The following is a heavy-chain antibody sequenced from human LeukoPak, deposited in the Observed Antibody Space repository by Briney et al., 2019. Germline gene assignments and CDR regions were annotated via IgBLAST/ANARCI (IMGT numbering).Heavy chain of an antibody. V-gene: IGHV3-23*01. J-gene: IGHJ4*02. CDR1: GFTFSSYA. Sequence: PGGSLRLSRAASGFTFSSYAMSWVRQAPGKGLEWVSAISGSGGSTYYADSVKGRFTISRDNSKNTLYLQMNSLRAEDTAVYYCAKIAGGWFGELLSHYYFDYWGQGTLVTVSS. D-gene: IGHD3-10*01. CDR2: ISGSGGST. CDR3: AKIAGGWFGELLSHYYFDY.